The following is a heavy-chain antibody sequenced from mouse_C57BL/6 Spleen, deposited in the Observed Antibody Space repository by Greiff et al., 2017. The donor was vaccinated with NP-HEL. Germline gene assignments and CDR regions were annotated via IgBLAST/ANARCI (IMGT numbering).Heavy chain of an antibody. D-gene: IGHD3-2*02. CDR3: ARSTTAQVFAY. J-gene: IGHJ3*01. Sequence: EVKVVESGGGLVKPGGSLKLSCAASGFTFSSYAMSWVRQTPEKRLEWVATISDGGSYTYYPDNVKGRFTISRDNAKNNLYLQMSHLKSEDTAMYYCARSTTAQVFAYWGQGTLVTVSA. CDR1: GFTFSSYA. CDR2: ISDGGSYT. V-gene: IGHV5-4*03.